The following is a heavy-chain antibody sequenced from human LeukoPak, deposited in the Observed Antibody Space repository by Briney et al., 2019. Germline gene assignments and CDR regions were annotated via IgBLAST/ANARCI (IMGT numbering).Heavy chain of an antibody. J-gene: IGHJ4*02. D-gene: IGHD2-15*01. CDR2: ISSSGGDT. CDR1: GFTFSSYG. V-gene: IGHV3-23*01. CDR3: ANQFAPVGVTPDY. Sequence: LGGSLRLSCAASGFTFSSYGMSWVRQAPGMGLEWVSGISSSGGDTYYLDSVKGRFTISRDNSKNTLYLQMRSLRAEDTAVYYCANQFAPVGVTPDYWGQGTLVTVSS.